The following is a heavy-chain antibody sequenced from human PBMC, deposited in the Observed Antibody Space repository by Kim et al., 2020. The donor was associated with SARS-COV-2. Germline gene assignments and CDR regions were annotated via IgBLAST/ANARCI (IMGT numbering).Heavy chain of an antibody. CDR2: IKQDGSEK. V-gene: IGHV3-7*01. J-gene: IGHJ4*02. CDR1: GFTFSNFW. CDR3: TGGLWEF. Sequence: GGSLRLSCVASGFTFSNFWMNWARQAPGKGLEWVANIKQDGSEKYYIESVKGRFSISTDHAKNSLYLQMNSLRAEDTAVYYCTGGLWEFWGQGILVTAS. D-gene: IGHD3-10*01.